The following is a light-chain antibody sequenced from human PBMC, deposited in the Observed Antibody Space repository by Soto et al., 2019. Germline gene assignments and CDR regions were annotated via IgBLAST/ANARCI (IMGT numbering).Light chain of an antibody. J-gene: IGKJ1*01. CDR2: GSS. CDR1: QSIGSN. Sequence: EVVMTQSPATLSVSPGEAATLSCRASQSIGSNLAWYQQKPGQPPRLLIFGSSTRATGIPGRFSGSGSGTEFTLTISRLEPEDFAVYYCQQYGSSPRWTFGQGTKV. CDR3: QQYGSSPRWT. V-gene: IGKV3-20*01.